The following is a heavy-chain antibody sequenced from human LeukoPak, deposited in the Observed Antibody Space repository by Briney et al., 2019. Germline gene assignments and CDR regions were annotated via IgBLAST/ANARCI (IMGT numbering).Heavy chain of an antibody. V-gene: IGHV3-53*01. D-gene: IGHD4-17*01. CDR3: ARIPKTTYFDY. Sequence: GGSLRLSCAASGFSVSSKYMSWVRQAPGKGLEWVSVIYTGGSTDYADSVKGRFTISRDNSENTLHLQMNSLRAEDTAVYYCARIPKTTYFDYWGQGTLVTVSS. CDR1: GFSVSSKY. CDR2: IYTGGST. J-gene: IGHJ4*02.